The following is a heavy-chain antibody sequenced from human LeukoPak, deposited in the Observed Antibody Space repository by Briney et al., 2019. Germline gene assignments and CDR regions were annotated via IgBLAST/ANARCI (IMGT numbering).Heavy chain of an antibody. CDR1: GGTIGSYY. V-gene: IGHV4-59*12. CDR3: VREDSAFDI. CDR2: IYYSGST. Sequence: SETLSLTCTVSGGTIGSYYWNWIRQSPGKGLEWIAYIYYSGSTNYNPSLKSRVTISVDGAKNQFSLKLSSVTAADTAVYYCVREDSAFDIWGQGTMVTVSS. J-gene: IGHJ3*02.